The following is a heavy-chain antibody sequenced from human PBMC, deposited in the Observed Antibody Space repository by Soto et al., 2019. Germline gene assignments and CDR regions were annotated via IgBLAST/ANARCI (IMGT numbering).Heavy chain of an antibody. CDR2: MYNDGAT. Sequence: SETLSLTCTISGGSMSRYSCHWLRQPPGKGLEWIGYMYNDGATDYNPSLKSRLSVSLDTSTNQFSLRLSSVTAADTAVYFCARGPTITTDVWGRGILVTVSS. D-gene: IGHD4-17*01. V-gene: IGHV4-59*01. J-gene: IGHJ4*02. CDR1: GGSMSRYS. CDR3: ARGPTITTDV.